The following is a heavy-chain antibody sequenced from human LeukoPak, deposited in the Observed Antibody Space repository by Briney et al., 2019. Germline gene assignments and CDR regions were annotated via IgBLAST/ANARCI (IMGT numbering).Heavy chain of an antibody. CDR1: GFTFSSYS. CDR3: AREARDDFWSGYYTYYDYYYMDV. J-gene: IGHJ6*03. CDR2: ISSSSSTI. V-gene: IGHV3-48*01. Sequence: PGGSLRLSCAASGFTFSSYSMNWVRQAPGKGLEWVSYISSSSSTIYYADSVKGRFTISRDNAKNSLYLQMNSLRAEDTAVYYCAREARDDFWSGYYTYYDYYYMDVWGKGTTVTVSS. D-gene: IGHD3-3*01.